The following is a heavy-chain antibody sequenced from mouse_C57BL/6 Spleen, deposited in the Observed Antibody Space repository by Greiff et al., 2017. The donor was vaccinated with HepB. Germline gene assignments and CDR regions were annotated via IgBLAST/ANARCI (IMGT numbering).Heavy chain of an antibody. V-gene: IGHV1-82*01. CDR2: IYPGDGDT. D-gene: IGHD1-1*01. CDR3: ARATGGYFDY. Sequence: QVQLQQSGPELVKPGASVKISCKASGYAFSSSWMNWVKQRPGKGLEWIGRIYPGDGDTNYNGKFKGKATLTADKSSSTAYMQLSSLTSEDSAVYFCARATGGYFDYWGQGTTLTVSS. CDR1: GYAFSSSW. J-gene: IGHJ2*01.